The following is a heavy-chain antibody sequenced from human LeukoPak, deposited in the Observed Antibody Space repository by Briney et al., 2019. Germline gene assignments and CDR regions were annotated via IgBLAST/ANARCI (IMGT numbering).Heavy chain of an antibody. V-gene: IGHV3-30*18. CDR2: ISYDGSNK. Sequence: GRSLRLSCAASGFTFSSYGMHWVRQAPGKGLEWVAVISYDGSNKYYADSVRGRFTISRDNSKNTLYLQMNSLRVEDTAIYYCAKDPYSSGWYRFGYWGQGTQVTVSS. CDR3: AKDPYSSGWYRFGY. J-gene: IGHJ4*02. CDR1: GFTFSSYG. D-gene: IGHD6-19*01.